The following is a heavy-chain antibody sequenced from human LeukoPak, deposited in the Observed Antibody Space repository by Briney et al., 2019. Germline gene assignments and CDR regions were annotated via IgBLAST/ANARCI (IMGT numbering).Heavy chain of an antibody. CDR2: IWYDGVNK. CDR3: AKDLRVPAAVDY. V-gene: IGHV3-33*06. D-gene: IGHD2-2*01. Sequence: AGGSLRLSCAASGFTFNTYAIHWVRQAPGKGLEWVAIIWYDGVNKYYSDSVKGRFTISRDNSKNTVYLEMNSLRAEDTAVYYCAKDLRVPAAVDYWGQGTLVTVSS. CDR1: GFTFNTYA. J-gene: IGHJ4*02.